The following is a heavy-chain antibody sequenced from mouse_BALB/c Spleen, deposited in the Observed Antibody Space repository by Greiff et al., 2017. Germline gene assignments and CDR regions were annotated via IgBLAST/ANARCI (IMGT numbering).Heavy chain of an antibody. V-gene: IGHV3-1*02. D-gene: IGHD2-4*01. CDR1: GYSITSGYS. Sequence: VQLQQSGPDLVKPSQSLSLTCTVTGYSITSGYSWHWIRQFPGNKLEWMGYIHYSGSTNYNPSLKSRISITRDTSKNQFFLQLNSVTTEDTATYYCARWDDYDGRYYAMDYWGQGTSVTVSS. CDR2: IHYSGST. J-gene: IGHJ4*01. CDR3: ARWDDYDGRYYAMDY.